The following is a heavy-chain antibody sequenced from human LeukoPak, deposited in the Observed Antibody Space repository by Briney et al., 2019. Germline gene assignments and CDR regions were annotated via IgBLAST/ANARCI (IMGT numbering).Heavy chain of an antibody. Sequence: PSETLSLTCAVYGGSFSGYYWSWIRQPPGKGLEWIGEINHSGSTNYNPSLKSRVTISADTSKNQFSLKLSSVTAADTAVYYCARGPLYYYGSGSYYYWGQGTLVTVSS. D-gene: IGHD3-10*01. J-gene: IGHJ4*02. V-gene: IGHV4-34*01. CDR1: GGSFSGYY. CDR3: ARGPLYYYGSGSYYY. CDR2: INHSGST.